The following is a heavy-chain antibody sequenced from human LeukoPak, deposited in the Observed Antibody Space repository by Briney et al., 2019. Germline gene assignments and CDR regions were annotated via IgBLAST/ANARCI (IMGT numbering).Heavy chain of an antibody. V-gene: IGHV3-21*01. D-gene: IGHD3-16*02. Sequence: GGSLRLSCAASGFTFNSYSMNWVRQAPGKGLEWVLSISSSSSYIYYADSVKGRFTISRDNAKNSLYLQMNSLRAEDTAVYYCAGALRLGELSSLDYWGQGTLVTVSS. CDR3: AGALRLGELSSLDY. J-gene: IGHJ4*02. CDR1: GFTFNSYS. CDR2: ISSSSSYI.